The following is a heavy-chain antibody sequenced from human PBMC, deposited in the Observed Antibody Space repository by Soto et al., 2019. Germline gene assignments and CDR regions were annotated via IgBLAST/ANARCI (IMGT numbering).Heavy chain of an antibody. V-gene: IGHV4-30-4*01. CDR2: IYYSGST. CDR3: ARVGMVRGVPIINWFDP. J-gene: IGHJ5*02. D-gene: IGHD3-10*01. CDR1: GGSISSGDYY. Sequence: QVQLQESGPGLVKPSQTLSLTCTVSGGSISSGDYYWSWIRQPPGKGLEWIGYIYYSGSTCYNPSLKSRVTISVDTSKNQFSLKLSSVTAADTAVYYCARVGMVRGVPIINWFDPWGQGTLVTVSS.